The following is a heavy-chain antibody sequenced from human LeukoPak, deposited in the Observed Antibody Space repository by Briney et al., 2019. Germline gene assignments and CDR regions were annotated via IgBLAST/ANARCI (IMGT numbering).Heavy chain of an antibody. Sequence: ASVKVSCKVSGYTLTELSMHWVRQAPGKGLEWMGGFDPEDGETIYAQKFQGRVTMTEGTSTDTAYMELSSLRSEDTAVYYCATQGGYCSSTSCYGSQYYYYMDVWGKGTTVTVSS. V-gene: IGHV1-24*01. CDR2: FDPEDGET. CDR1: GYTLTELS. CDR3: ATQGGYCSSTSCYGSQYYYYMDV. D-gene: IGHD2-2*01. J-gene: IGHJ6*03.